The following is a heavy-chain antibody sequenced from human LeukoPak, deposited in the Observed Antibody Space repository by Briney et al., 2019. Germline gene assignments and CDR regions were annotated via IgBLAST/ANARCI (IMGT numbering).Heavy chain of an antibody. J-gene: IGHJ5*02. CDR3: AKEEGLYDFWSGYYPNWFDP. CDR2: ISGSGGST. CDR1: GFAFNTYS. D-gene: IGHD3-3*01. Sequence: GGSLRLSCAASGFAFNTYSMNWVRQAPGKGLEWVSAISGSGGSTYYADSVKGRFTISRDNSKNTLYLQMNSLRAEDTAVYYCAKEEGLYDFWSGYYPNWFDPWGQGTLVTVSS. V-gene: IGHV3-23*01.